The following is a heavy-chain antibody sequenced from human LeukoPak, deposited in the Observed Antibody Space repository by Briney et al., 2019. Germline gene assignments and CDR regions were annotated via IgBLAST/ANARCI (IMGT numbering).Heavy chain of an antibody. V-gene: IGHV1-69*02. D-gene: IGHD2-2*01. J-gene: IGHJ6*02. CDR1: GGTFISYT. CDR2: IIPILGIA. Sequence: SVKVSCKASGGTFISYTISWVRQAPGQGLEWMGRIIPILGIANYAQKFQGRVTITADKSTSAAYMELSSLRSEDTAVYYCARDGVVRPPDCSSTSCPYNYYYYGMDVWGQGTTVTVSS. CDR3: ARDGVVRPPDCSSTSCPYNYYYYGMDV.